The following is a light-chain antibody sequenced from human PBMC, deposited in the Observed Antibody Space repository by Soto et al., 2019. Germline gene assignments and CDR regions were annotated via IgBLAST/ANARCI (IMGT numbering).Light chain of an antibody. Sequence: EIAMTQSPATLSLSPGERATLSCRASQSIGSNLAWYQHKPGQAPRLLIYGASTRATGIPARFSGSGSETEFTLTISSLQAEDFAVYYCQHYNNWPPYTFGQGTKLEIK. CDR3: QHYNNWPPYT. J-gene: IGKJ2*01. V-gene: IGKV3-15*01. CDR2: GAS. CDR1: QSIGSN.